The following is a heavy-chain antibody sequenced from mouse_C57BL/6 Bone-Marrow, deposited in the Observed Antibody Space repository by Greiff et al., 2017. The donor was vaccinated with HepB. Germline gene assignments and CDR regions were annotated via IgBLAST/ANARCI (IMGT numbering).Heavy chain of an antibody. Sequence: VQLQQSGAELVRPGASVKLSCTASGFNIKDDYMHWVKQRPEQGLEWIGWIDPENGDTEYASKFQGKATLTADTSSNTAYLQLSSLTSEDTAVYYCTTIYYYGSRGYWYFDVWGTGTTVTVSS. CDR2: IDPENGDT. J-gene: IGHJ1*03. CDR3: TTIYYYGSRGYWYFDV. CDR1: GFNIKDDY. V-gene: IGHV14-4*01. D-gene: IGHD1-1*01.